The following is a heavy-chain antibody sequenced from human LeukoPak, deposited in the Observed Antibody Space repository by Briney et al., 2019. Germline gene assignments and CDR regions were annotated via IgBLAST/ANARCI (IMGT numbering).Heavy chain of an antibody. D-gene: IGHD3-10*01. V-gene: IGHV1-46*01. CDR2: INPSGGST. J-gene: IGHJ4*02. CDR3: ARVSQYYATGSPVGDY. CDR1: GYTFTTYF. Sequence: ASVKVSCKASGYTFTTYFIHWVRQAPGQGLEWMGIINPSGGSTSYAQKFQGRITMTRDTSTSTVYMELSNLRSEDTAVYYCARVSQYYATGSPVGDYWGQGTLVTVSS.